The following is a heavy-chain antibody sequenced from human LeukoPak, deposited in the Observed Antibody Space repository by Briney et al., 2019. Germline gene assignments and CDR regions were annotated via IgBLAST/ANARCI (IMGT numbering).Heavy chain of an antibody. CDR1: GYTFTSYG. J-gene: IGHJ4*02. CDR2: ISAYNGNT. CDR3: ARNLYVWGSYHLDY. Sequence: GASVKVSCKASGYTFTSYGISWVRQAPGQGLEWMGWISAYNGNTNYAQKLQGRVTMTTDTSTSTAYMELRSLRSDDTAVYYCARNLYVWGSYHLDYWGQGTLVTVSS. D-gene: IGHD3-16*02. V-gene: IGHV1-18*01.